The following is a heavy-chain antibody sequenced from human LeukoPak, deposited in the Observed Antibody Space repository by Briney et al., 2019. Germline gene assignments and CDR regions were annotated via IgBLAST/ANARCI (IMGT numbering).Heavy chain of an antibody. J-gene: IGHJ6*02. D-gene: IGHD4-11*01. CDR1: GGTFSSYA. V-gene: IGHV1-69*04. CDR2: IIPILGIA. Sequence: SVKVSCKASGGTFSSYAISWVRQAPGQGLEWMGRIIPILGIANYAQKFQGRVTITADKSTSTAYMELSSLRSEDTAVYYCARSPQYLASPDDYYYYYGMDVWGQGTTVTVSS. CDR3: ARSPQYLASPDDYYYYYGMDV.